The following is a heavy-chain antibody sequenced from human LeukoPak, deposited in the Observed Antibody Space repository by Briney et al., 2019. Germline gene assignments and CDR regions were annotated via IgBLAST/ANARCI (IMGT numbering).Heavy chain of an antibody. D-gene: IGHD2-15*01. CDR3: ARVVVAATVWFAP. CDR1: GGSFSGYY. CDR2: INHSGST. Sequence: SETLSLTCAVYGGSFSGYYWSWIRQPPGKGLEWIGEINHSGSTNYNPSLKSRVTISVDTSKNQFSLKLSSVTAADTAVYYCARVVVAATVWFAPWGQGALVTVSS. V-gene: IGHV4-34*01. J-gene: IGHJ5*02.